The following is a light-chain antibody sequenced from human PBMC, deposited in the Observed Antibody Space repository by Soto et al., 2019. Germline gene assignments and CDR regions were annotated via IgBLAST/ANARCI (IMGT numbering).Light chain of an antibody. CDR2: DDN. J-gene: IGLJ1*01. V-gene: IGLV1-51*01. CDR3: GSWDSSLSDYV. CDR1: SANIGGNS. Sequence: QSVMTQPPSVSAAPGQKGTSSCSGSSANIGGNSVSWYQQLPGTAPKLLIYDDNKRPSGIPDRFSGSKSGTSATLGITGFQTGDEADYYCGSWDSSLSDYVFGTGTKLTGL.